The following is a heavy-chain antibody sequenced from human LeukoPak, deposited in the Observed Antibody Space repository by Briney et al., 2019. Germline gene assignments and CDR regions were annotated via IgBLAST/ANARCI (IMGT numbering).Heavy chain of an antibody. Sequence: ASVKVSCKASGYTFTGYYMHWGRQAPGQGLEWMGWINPNSGGTNYAQKFQGRVTMTRDTSISTAYMELSRLRSDDTAVYYCARDWAERGYSYGYNYWGQGTLVTVSS. J-gene: IGHJ4*02. CDR3: ARDWAERGYSYGYNY. CDR2: INPNSGGT. CDR1: GYTFTGYY. V-gene: IGHV1-2*02. D-gene: IGHD5-18*01.